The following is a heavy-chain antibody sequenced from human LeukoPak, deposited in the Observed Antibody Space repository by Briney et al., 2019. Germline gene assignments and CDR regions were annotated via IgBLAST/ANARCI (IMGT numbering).Heavy chain of an antibody. J-gene: IGHJ3*02. CDR3: ATPTYYYDSSGYRDAFDI. V-gene: IGHV4-59*12. D-gene: IGHD3-22*01. CDR1: GGSISSYY. Sequence: PSETLSLTCTVSGGSISSYYWTWIRQPPGKGLEWIGYIYYSGSTNYNPSLKSRVTISVDTSKNQFSLKLSSVTAADTAVYYCATPTYYYDSSGYRDAFDIWGQGTMVTVSS. CDR2: IYYSGST.